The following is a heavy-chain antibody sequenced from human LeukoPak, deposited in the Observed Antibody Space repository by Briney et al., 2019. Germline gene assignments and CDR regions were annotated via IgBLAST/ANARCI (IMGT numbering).Heavy chain of an antibody. V-gene: IGHV3-7*01. CDR2: IKQDGSEK. D-gene: IGHD2-15*01. CDR3: ARARYCSGTSCYFDY. Sequence: GGSLRLSCAASGFTFSNYWMSWVRQAPGKGLEWVANIKQDGSEKYYVDSVKGRFAISRENAKNSLYLQMNRLRGEDLAVYYCARARYCSGTSCYFDYWGQGTLVTVSS. J-gene: IGHJ4*02. CDR1: GFTFSNYW.